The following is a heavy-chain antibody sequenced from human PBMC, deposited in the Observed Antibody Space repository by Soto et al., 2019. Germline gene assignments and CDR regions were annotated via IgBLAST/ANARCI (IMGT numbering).Heavy chain of an antibody. CDR3: ARDSSSGDY. CDR1: GFTVSSHA. Sequence: PGGSMRLSCAASGFTVSSHAMNWVRQAPGKGLEWVSSITSSSTYIYYADSGQGRFTISIDEAKNSPYLQMNTLRAEDTAVYYCARDSSSGDYWGQGTLVTVSS. CDR2: ITSSSTYI. J-gene: IGHJ4*02. V-gene: IGHV3-21*01. D-gene: IGHD3-10*01.